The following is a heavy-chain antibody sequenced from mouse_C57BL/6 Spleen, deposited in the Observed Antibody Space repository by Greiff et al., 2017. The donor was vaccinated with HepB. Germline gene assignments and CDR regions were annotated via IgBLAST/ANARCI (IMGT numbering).Heavy chain of an antibody. D-gene: IGHD6-1*01. CDR1: GFTFSDYG. J-gene: IGHJ4*01. Sequence: LMESGGGLVKPGGSLKLSCAASGFTFSDYGMHWVRQAPGKGLEWVAYISSGSSTIYYADTVKGRFTISSDNAKNTLFLQMTSLRSEDTAMYYCARKPDYYAMDYWGQGTSVTVSS. CDR3: ARKPDYYAMDY. V-gene: IGHV5-17*01. CDR2: ISSGSSTI.